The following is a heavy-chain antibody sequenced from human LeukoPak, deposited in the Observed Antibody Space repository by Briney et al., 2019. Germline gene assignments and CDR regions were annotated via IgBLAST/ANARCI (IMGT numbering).Heavy chain of an antibody. D-gene: IGHD3-3*01. CDR1: GGSISSGDYY. CDR3: ARTGRGYYDYWSGYPRAAFDI. J-gene: IGHJ3*02. V-gene: IGHV4-30-4*08. Sequence: SQTLSLTCTVSGGSISSGDYYWSWIRQPPGKGLEWIGYIYYSGSTYYNPSLKSRVTISVDTSKNQFSLKLSSVTAADTAVYYCARTGRGYYDYWSGYPRAAFDIWGQGTMVTVSS. CDR2: IYYSGST.